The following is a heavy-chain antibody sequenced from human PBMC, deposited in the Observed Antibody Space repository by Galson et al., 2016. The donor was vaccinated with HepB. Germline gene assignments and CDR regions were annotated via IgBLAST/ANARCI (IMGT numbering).Heavy chain of an antibody. J-gene: IGHJ4*02. V-gene: IGHV3-30*03. D-gene: IGHD3-9*01. CDR3: ARSGYTNLDY. CDR2: ISYDGSHK. CDR1: GFTFSSYA. Sequence: SLRLSCAASGFTFSSYATHWVRQAPGKGLEWVAVISYDGSHKYYAASVKGRFTISRDNSKNTLSLQMNSLRAEDTAVYYCARSGYTNLDYWGQGTLVTVSS.